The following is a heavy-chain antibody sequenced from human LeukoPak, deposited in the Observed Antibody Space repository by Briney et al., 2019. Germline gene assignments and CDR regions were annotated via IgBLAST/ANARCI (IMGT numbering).Heavy chain of an antibody. D-gene: IGHD1-26*01. Sequence: GESLKISCKGSGYTFTGYYMHWVRQAPGQGLEWMGRINPNSGGTNYAQKFQGRVTMTRDTSISTAYMELSRLRSDDTAVYYCARTIVGATRHDYWGQGTLVTVSS. CDR2: INPNSGGT. CDR1: GYTFTGYY. J-gene: IGHJ4*02. CDR3: ARTIVGATRHDY. V-gene: IGHV1-2*06.